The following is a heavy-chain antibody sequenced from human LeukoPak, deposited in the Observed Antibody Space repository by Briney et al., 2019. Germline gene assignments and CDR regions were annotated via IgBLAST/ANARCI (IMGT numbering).Heavy chain of an antibody. CDR2: ISGSGGRT. Sequence: PGGSLRLSCAASGFTFSSYAMSWVRQAPGKGLEWVSAISGSGGRTYYADSVKGRFTISRDNSKNTLYLQMNSLRAEDTAVYYCASRGYSYGPLDYWGQGTLVTVSS. CDR3: ASRGYSYGPLDY. CDR1: GFTFSSYA. D-gene: IGHD5-18*01. J-gene: IGHJ4*02. V-gene: IGHV3-23*01.